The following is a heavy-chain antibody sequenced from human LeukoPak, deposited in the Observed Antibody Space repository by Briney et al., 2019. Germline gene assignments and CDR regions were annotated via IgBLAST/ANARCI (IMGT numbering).Heavy chain of an antibody. CDR3: ASSGRFQTTDY. D-gene: IGHD3-10*01. V-gene: IGHV1-69*04. CDR1: GGTFSSYA. CDR2: IIPILGIA. J-gene: IGHJ4*02. Sequence: SVKVSCKASGGTFSSYAISWVRQAPGQGLEWMGRIIPILGIANYAQKFQGRVTITADKSTSTAYMELSSLRSEDTAVYYCASSGRFQTTDYWGQGTLATVSS.